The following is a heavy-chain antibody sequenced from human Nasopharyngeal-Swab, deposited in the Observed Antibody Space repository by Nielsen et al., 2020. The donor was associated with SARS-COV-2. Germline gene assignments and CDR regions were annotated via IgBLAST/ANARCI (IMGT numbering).Heavy chain of an antibody. V-gene: IGHV4-38-2*02. Sequence: SETLSLTCTVSGYSISSGYYWGWIRQPPGKGLEWIGSIYHSGSTYYNPSLKSRVTISVDTSKNQFSLKLSSVTAADTAVYYCARGPGYYDILTGYFRFGPWGQGTLVTVSS. CDR1: GYSISSGYY. D-gene: IGHD3-9*01. CDR3: ARGPGYYDILTGYFRFGP. J-gene: IGHJ5*02. CDR2: IYHSGST.